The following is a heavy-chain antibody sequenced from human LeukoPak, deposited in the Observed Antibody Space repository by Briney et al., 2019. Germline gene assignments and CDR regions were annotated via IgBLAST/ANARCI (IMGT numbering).Heavy chain of an antibody. V-gene: IGHV3-11*01. CDR1: GFTFNDYY. CDR2: INIGGTNT. Sequence: GGSLRLSCAASGFTFNDYYMSWIRQAPGKDLEWLSYINIGGTNTHYADSVKGRFTISRDNAKKSLYLEMNNLRAEDTAVYYCATDGAGFDTWGQGVLVTVSS. J-gene: IGHJ5*02. CDR3: ATDGAGFDT.